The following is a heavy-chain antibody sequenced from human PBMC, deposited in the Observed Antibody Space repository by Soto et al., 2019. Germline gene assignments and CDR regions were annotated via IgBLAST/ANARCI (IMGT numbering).Heavy chain of an antibody. D-gene: IGHD6-19*01. Sequence: GGSLRLSCAASGFSFVNYAMNWVRQAPGKGLEWVPGLSGSGTSTYYADSVKGRFTISRDNSRDTLFLQMNSLTADDTAVYYCAKSTTNGGWFNPFDSWGQGALVTVSS. V-gene: IGHV3-23*01. J-gene: IGHJ4*02. CDR2: LSGSGTST. CDR1: GFSFVNYA. CDR3: AKSTTNGGWFNPFDS.